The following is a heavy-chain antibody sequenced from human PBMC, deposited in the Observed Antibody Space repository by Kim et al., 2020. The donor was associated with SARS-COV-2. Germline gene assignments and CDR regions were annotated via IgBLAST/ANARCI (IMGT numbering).Heavy chain of an antibody. CDR2: ISAYNGNT. J-gene: IGHJ6*02. D-gene: IGHD3-9*01. CDR1: GYTFTSYG. V-gene: IGHV1-18*01. CDR3: ARGQYYDILTGPTNYYYYGMDV. Sequence: ASVKVSCKASGYTFTSYGISWVRQAPGQGLEWMGWISAYNGNTNYAQKLQGRVTMTTDTSTSTAYMELKSLRSDDTAVYYCARGQYYDILTGPTNYYYYGMDVWGQGTTVTVS.